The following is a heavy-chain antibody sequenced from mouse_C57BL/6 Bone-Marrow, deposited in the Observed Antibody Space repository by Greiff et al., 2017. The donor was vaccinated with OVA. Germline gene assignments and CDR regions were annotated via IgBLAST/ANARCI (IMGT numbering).Heavy chain of an antibody. V-gene: IGHV1-81*01. CDR2: IYPRSGNT. Sequence: QVHVKQSGAELARPGASVKLSCKASGYTFTSYGISWVKQRTGQGLEWIGEIYPRSGNTYYNEKFKGKATLTADKSSSTAYMELRSLTSEDSAVYFCARRGDGEEDCWGQGTTLTVSS. J-gene: IGHJ2*01. CDR1: GYTFTSYG. D-gene: IGHD2-3*01. CDR3: ARRGDGEEDC.